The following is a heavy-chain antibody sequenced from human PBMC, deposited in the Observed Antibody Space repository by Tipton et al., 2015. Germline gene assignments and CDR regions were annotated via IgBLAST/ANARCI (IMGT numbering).Heavy chain of an antibody. CDR3: SRSLTYDNSGYLLGPDYSYYDLDV. CDR1: GYIFTSFN. CDR2: IDPSGGST. Sequence: QVQLVQSGPEVKKPGAAVKLSCKPSGYIFTSFNLHWVRQAPGQGLEWMGAIDPSGGSTTYAQKFQGRVTMTTDTSTSTVYLELSSLTSEDTAVFYCSRSLTYDNSGYLLGPDYSYYDLDVWGQGTTVTVSS. V-gene: IGHV1-46*01. J-gene: IGHJ6*02. D-gene: IGHD3-22*01.